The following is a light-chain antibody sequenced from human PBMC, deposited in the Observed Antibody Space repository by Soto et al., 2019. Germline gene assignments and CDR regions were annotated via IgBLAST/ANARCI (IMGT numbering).Light chain of an antibody. Sequence: DIQRTQSPATLSASVGDRVTITCRASQSISDWLAWHQQKPGKAPKLLISKASTLESGVPSRFSGSESGTEFTLTTSSLQPDDFATYYCQQYSSYRMFGQGTKVDIK. J-gene: IGKJ1*01. CDR1: QSISDW. CDR3: QQYSSYRM. V-gene: IGKV1-5*03. CDR2: KAS.